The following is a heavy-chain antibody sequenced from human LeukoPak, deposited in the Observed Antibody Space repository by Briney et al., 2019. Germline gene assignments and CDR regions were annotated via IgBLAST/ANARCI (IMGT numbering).Heavy chain of an antibody. D-gene: IGHD2-15*01. J-gene: IGHJ5*02. CDR1: GYSISSGYY. CDR3: ARGGFERGWFDP. CDR2: IYYSGST. Sequence: PSETLSLTCTVSGYSISSGYYWGWIRQPPGKGLEWIGYIYYSGSTHYNPSLKSRVSISVDTSKNQFSLKLTSVTAADTAVYYCARGGFERGWFDPWGQGTLVTASS. V-gene: IGHV4-61*01.